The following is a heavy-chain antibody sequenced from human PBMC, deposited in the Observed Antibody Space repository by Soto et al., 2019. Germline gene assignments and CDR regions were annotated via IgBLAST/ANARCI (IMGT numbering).Heavy chain of an antibody. CDR1: GFTFSIAW. D-gene: IGHD1-26*01. J-gene: IGHJ5*02. CDR3: TTAGVHSGSYHWFDP. V-gene: IGHV3-15*07. CDR2: IKSKAYGAAT. Sequence: GGSLRLSCAASGFTFSIAWMDWVRKAAGKGLEWVGRIKSKAYGAATDYTTLVKGRFTISRDDSKNTLYLQMSSLKTEDTAVYYCTTAGVHSGSYHWFDPWGPGTLVTVS.